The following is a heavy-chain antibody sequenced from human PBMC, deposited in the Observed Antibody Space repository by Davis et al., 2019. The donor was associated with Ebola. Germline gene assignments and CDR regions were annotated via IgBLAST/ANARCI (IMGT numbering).Heavy chain of an antibody. Sequence: GESLKISCAASGFTVSSNYMIWLRQAPGKGLEWVSLLYSSGSTFYADSVKGRFIISRDNYENTLFLQMNSLRVEDTAVYFCARDPSGGSGWSVGYYGMDVWGKGTTVTVSS. CDR2: LYSSGST. V-gene: IGHV3-53*01. D-gene: IGHD6-19*01. J-gene: IGHJ6*04. CDR1: GFTVSSNY. CDR3: ARDPSGGSGWSVGYYGMDV.